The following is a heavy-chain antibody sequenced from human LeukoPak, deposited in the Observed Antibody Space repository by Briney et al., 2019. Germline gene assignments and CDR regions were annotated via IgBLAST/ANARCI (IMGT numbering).Heavy chain of an antibody. CDR3: AKDPIKYHPSQGAGLIVNWFDP. CDR2: ISCTGGGT. Sequence: GGSLRLSCVAPGFTFSGYAMCWVRQAPGKGLGWVSTISCTGGGTYYADSVKGGFTISRDNSKNTLYLQMNSLRAEDTAVYYCAKDPIKYHPSQGAGLIVNWFDPWGQGTLVTVSS. J-gene: IGHJ5*02. CDR1: GFTFSGYA. V-gene: IGHV3-23*01. D-gene: IGHD3-16*02.